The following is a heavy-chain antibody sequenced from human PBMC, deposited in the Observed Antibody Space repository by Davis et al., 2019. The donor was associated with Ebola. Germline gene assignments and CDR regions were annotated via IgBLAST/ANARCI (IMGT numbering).Heavy chain of an antibody. Sequence: MPSETLSLTCTVSGYSISSGYYWGWIRQPPGKGLECIAYMFHSGNTLYNPSLRSRVTISVDTSKNQFSLKLSSVTAADTAVYYCAREAVAGYGMDVWGQGTTVTVSS. D-gene: IGHD6-19*01. CDR1: GYSISSGYY. CDR3: AREAVAGYGMDV. V-gene: IGHV4-38-2*02. CDR2: MFHSGNT. J-gene: IGHJ6*02.